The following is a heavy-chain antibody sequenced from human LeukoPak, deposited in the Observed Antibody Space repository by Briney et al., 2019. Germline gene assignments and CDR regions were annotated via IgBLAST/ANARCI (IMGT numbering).Heavy chain of an antibody. CDR1: GFTFSSYA. J-gene: IGHJ4*02. D-gene: IGHD1-26*01. CDR3: AKDRVVSTHIDD. CDR2: ISGSGGST. V-gene: IGHV3-23*01. Sequence: GGSLRLSCAASGFTFSSYAMGWVRQAPGKGLEWVSGISGSGGSTYYADSVKGRLTISRDNSKNTLYMQMNSLGAEDTAVYYCAKDRVVSTHIDDWGQGTLVTVSS.